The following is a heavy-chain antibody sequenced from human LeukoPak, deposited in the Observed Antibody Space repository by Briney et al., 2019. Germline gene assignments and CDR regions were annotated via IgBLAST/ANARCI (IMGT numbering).Heavy chain of an antibody. CDR2: XXXSGST. D-gene: IGHD6-13*01. J-gene: IGHJ6*02. CDR3: ARTYSSSWIPIPSYYGMDV. CDR1: GGSFSGYY. V-gene: IGHV4-34*01. Sequence: SETLSLTCAVYGGSFSGYYWSWIRQPPGKGLXXXXXXXXSGSTNYNPSLKSRVTISVDTSKNQFSLKLSSVTAADTAVYYCARTYSSSWIPIPSYYGMDVWGQGTTVTVSS.